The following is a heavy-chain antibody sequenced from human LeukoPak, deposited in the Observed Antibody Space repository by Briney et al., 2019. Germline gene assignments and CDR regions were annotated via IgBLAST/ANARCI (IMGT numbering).Heavy chain of an antibody. D-gene: IGHD3-9*01. CDR1: GFTFSSYW. Sequence: HPGGSLRLSCAASGFTFSSYWMSWVRQAPGKGLEWVANIKQDGSEKYYVDSVKGRFTISRDNAKNSLYLQMNSLRAEDTAVYYCAREPPSGFDWSYHDAFDIWGQGTMVTVSS. J-gene: IGHJ3*02. CDR2: IKQDGSEK. CDR3: AREPPSGFDWSYHDAFDI. V-gene: IGHV3-7*01.